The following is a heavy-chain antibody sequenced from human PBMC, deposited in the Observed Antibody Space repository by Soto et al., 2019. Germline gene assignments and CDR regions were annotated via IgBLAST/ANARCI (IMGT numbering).Heavy chain of an antibody. V-gene: IGHV4-30-4*01. Sequence: SETLSLTCTVSGGSISSAAYCWSWIRQSPDKGLEWIGHIYDGGTTYSSPSLKGRVTISADTSETQFSLQWSSLKASDTAMYYCARHGAELFPWVNLDYWGQGTLVTVSS. J-gene: IGHJ4*02. CDR3: ARHGAELFPWVNLDY. CDR1: GGSISSAAYC. D-gene: IGHD2-21*01. CDR2: IYDGGTT.